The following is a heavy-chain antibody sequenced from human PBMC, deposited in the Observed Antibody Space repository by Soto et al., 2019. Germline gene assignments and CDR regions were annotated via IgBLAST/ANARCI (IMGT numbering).Heavy chain of an antibody. CDR2: IKQDGSAK. CDR3: ARVQGYWFDP. Sequence: EVQLVESGGGLVQPGGSLRLSCAASGFTFSSYWMSWVCQAPGKGLEWVANIKQDGSAKYYVDSVKGRFTISRDTAKNSRYLQMNSLRAEDTAVYYCARVQGYWFDPWGQGTLVTVSS. CDR1: GFTFSSYW. D-gene: IGHD4-4*01. J-gene: IGHJ5*02. V-gene: IGHV3-7*01.